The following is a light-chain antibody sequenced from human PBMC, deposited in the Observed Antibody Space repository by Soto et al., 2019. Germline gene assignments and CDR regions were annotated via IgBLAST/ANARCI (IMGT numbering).Light chain of an antibody. J-gene: IGKJ1*01. CDR2: DAS. V-gene: IGKV3-11*01. Sequence: EIVLTQSPATLSLSPGERATLSCRASQSVSSYLDWYQQKRGQAPRVLIYDASNRAPGIPARFSGSGSGTEFTLTISSLQSEDFALYYCQQYINWPWTFGQGTKVDIK. CDR3: QQYINWPWT. CDR1: QSVSSY.